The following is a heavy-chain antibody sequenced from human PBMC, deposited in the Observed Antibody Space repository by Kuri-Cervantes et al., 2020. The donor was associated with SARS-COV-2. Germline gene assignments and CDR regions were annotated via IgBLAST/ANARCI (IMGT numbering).Heavy chain of an antibody. CDR2: IYHSGST. D-gene: IGHD3-16*01. CDR1: GYSISSGYY. V-gene: IGHV4-38-2*02. J-gene: IGHJ6*03. Sequence: SETLSLTCAVSGYSISSGYYWGWIRQPPGKELEWIGSIYHSGSTYYNPSLKSRVTISVDTSKNQFSLKLSSVTAADTAVYYCARDLWGSPGYMDVWGKGTTVTVSS. CDR3: ARDLWGSPGYMDV.